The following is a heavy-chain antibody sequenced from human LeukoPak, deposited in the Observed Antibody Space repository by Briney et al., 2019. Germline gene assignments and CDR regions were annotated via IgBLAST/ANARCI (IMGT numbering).Heavy chain of an antibody. CDR1: GYTFTSYD. V-gene: IGHV1-8*01. CDR3: ARRPGAGRVVFGVVIQGRIGYYGMDV. D-gene: IGHD3-3*01. CDR2: MNPNSGNT. J-gene: IGHJ6*02. Sequence: GASVKVSCKASGYTFTSYDINWVRQATGQGLEWMGWMNPNSGNTGYAQKFQGRVTMTRNTSISTAYMELSSLRSEDTAVYYCARRPGAGRVVFGVVIQGRIGYYGMDVWGQGTTVTVSS.